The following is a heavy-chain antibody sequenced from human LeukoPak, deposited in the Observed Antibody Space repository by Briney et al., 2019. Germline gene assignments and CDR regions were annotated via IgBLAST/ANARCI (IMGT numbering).Heavy chain of an antibody. CDR3: ASTAGDGGGYNWYAFDI. Sequence: SETLSLTCAVYGGSFSGYYWSWIRQPPGKGLEWIGEINHSGSTNYNPSLKSRVTISVDTSKNQFSLKLSSVTAADTAVYYCASTAGDGGGYNWYAFDIWGQGTMVTASS. D-gene: IGHD5-24*01. CDR2: INHSGST. CDR1: GGSFSGYY. J-gene: IGHJ3*02. V-gene: IGHV4-34*01.